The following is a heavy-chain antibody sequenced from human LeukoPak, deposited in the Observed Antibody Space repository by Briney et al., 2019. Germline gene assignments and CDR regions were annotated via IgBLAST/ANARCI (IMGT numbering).Heavy chain of an antibody. V-gene: IGHV3-30*04. Sequence: PGRSLRLSCAASGFIFSNYAMHWVRQAPGKGLEWVAVISYDGNKYYADSVKGRFTISRDNSKNTVYLQMNSLRAEDTAVYYCARDNYGMDVWGQGTTVTVSS. J-gene: IGHJ6*02. D-gene: IGHD3-10*01. CDR3: ARDNYGMDV. CDR1: GFIFSNYA. CDR2: ISYDGNK.